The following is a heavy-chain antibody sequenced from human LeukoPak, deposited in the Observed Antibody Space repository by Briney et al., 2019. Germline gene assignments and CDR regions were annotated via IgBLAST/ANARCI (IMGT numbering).Heavy chain of an antibody. J-gene: IGHJ6*03. CDR2: IYYSGST. Sequence: PSETLSLTCTVSGGSISSYYWSWIRQPPGKGLEWIGYIYYSGSTNYNPPLKSRVTISVDTSKNQFSLKLSSVTAADTAVYYCATMREGLERERYYYYYMDVWGKGTTVTVSS. D-gene: IGHD1-1*01. CDR1: GGSISSYY. CDR3: ATMREGLERERYYYYYMDV. V-gene: IGHV4-59*01.